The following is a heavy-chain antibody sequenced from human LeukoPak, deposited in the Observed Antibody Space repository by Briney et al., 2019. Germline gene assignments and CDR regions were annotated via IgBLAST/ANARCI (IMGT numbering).Heavy chain of an antibody. V-gene: IGHV1-18*01. D-gene: IGHD3-9*01. CDR2: ISAYNGNT. Sequence: GASVKVSCKASGYTFTSYGISWVRQAPGQGLEWMGWISAYNGNTNYAQKLQGRVTTTTDTSTSTAYMELRSLRSDDTAVYYCARVKGDYDILTGYHIFDIWGQGTMVTVSS. CDR1: GYTFTSYG. J-gene: IGHJ3*02. CDR3: ARVKGDYDILTGYHIFDI.